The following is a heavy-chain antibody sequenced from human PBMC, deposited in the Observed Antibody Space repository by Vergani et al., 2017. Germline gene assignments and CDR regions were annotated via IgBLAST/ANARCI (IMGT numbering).Heavy chain of an antibody. J-gene: IGHJ4*02. D-gene: IGHD2-2*01. CDR2: INSDGSST. CDR3: ARVLLQCSSTSCYYY. Sequence: EVQLVESGGGLVQPRGSLRLSCAASGFTFSSYWMHWVRQAPGKGLVWGSRINSDGSSTSYADSVKGRFTISRDNAKNTLYLQMNSRRAEDTAVYYCARVLLQCSSTSCYYYWGQGTLVTVSS. V-gene: IGHV3-74*01. CDR1: GFTFSSYW.